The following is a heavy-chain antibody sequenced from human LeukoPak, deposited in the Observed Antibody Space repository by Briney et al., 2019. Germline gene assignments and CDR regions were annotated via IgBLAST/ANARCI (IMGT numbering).Heavy chain of an antibody. CDR2: MNPNSGNT. CDR3: ARDRSPTAFYFDY. J-gene: IGHJ4*02. D-gene: IGHD1-26*01. V-gene: IGHV1-8*02. CDR1: GYTFTGYY. Sequence: ASVKVSCKASGYTFTGYYMHWVRQATGQGLEWMGWMNPNSGNTGYAQKFQGRVTMTRNTSISTAYMELSSLRSEDTAVYYCARDRSPTAFYFDYWGQGTLVTVSS.